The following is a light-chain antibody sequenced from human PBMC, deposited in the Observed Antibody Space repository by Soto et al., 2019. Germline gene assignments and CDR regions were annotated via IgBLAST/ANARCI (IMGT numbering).Light chain of an antibody. CDR2: AAS. V-gene: IGKV1-33*01. Sequence: IQLTQSPSSLSPYVGDRVSLTCRASQSISSYLNWYQQKPGKAPKLLIYAASSLQSGVPSRFRGSGSGTDFTFTISRLQPEDIATYYCQQYENLPTSAQRTRLAI. J-gene: IGKJ5*01. CDR1: QSISSY. CDR3: QQYENLPT.